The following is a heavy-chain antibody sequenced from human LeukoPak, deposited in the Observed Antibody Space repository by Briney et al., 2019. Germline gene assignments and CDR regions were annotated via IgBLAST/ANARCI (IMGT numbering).Heavy chain of an antibody. Sequence: NPGGSLRLSCAASGFTFSSYAMSWVRQAPGKGLEWVSSLITSSSYTFYADSVKGRFTISRDSAKNSLFLQMNSLRAEDTAVYYCATLGYPALIWGQGTLVTVSS. CDR1: GFTFSSYA. CDR2: LITSSSYT. CDR3: ATLGYPALI. V-gene: IGHV3-21*01. D-gene: IGHD1-1*01. J-gene: IGHJ4*02.